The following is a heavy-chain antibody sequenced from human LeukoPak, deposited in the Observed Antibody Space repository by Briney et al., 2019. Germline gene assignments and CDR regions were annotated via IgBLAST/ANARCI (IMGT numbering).Heavy chain of an antibody. V-gene: IGHV5-51*01. CDR1: GYSFTSYW. CDR3: AREAYGSGSPLDY. D-gene: IGHD3-10*01. CDR2: IYPGDSET. J-gene: IGHJ4*02. Sequence: GESLKISCKGSGYSFTSYWIGWVRQTPGKGLEWMGIIYPGDSETRYSPSFQGQVTISADKSISTAYLQWSSLKASDTAMYYCAREAYGSGSPLDYWGQGTLVTVSS.